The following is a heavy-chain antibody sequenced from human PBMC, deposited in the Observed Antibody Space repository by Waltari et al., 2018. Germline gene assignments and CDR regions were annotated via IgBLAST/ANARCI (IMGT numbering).Heavy chain of an antibody. J-gene: IGHJ3*02. CDR3: ARGPVPAHDFAFDI. CDR1: GGSISSGGYY. D-gene: IGHD2-2*01. V-gene: IGHV4-31*03. CDR2: IYYSGST. Sequence: QVQLQESGPGLVKPSQTLSLTCTVSGGSISSGGYYWSWIRQHPGKGLEWIGYIYYSGSTYYNPSLKSRVTISVDTSKNQFSLKLSSVTAADTAVYYCARGPVPAHDFAFDIWGQGTMVTVSS.